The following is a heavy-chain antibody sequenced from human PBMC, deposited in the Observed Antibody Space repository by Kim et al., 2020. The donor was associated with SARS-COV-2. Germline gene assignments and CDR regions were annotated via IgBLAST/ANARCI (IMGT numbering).Heavy chain of an antibody. Sequence: GGSLRLSCAASGVTFSGYGRHWVRQAPGKGLEWMTIIIHDGNKKYYADSVKGRFTISKDNSKNTLYLQMNSLRVEDTAVYFCAREGDYVSSGRDTYGMDV. V-gene: IGHV3-33*01. CDR1: GVTFSGYG. D-gene: IGHD3-16*01. CDR3: AREGDYVSSGRDTYGMDV. CDR2: IIHDGNKK. J-gene: IGHJ6*01.